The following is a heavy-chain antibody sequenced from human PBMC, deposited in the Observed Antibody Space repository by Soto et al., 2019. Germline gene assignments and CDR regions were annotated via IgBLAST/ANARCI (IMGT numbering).Heavy chain of an antibody. J-gene: IGHJ4*02. CDR1: GYTFISYG. Sequence: QVQLVQSGGEVKKPGASVKVSCKASGYTFISYGITWVRQAPGQGLEWMGWTHAYNGNTNYAQNLQGRVTMTTDTSTSTASMELRSLRSDDTAVYFRARVGMKNYDFWSGYLDHWGQGTLITVSS. D-gene: IGHD3-3*01. CDR2: THAYNGNT. V-gene: IGHV1-18*04. CDR3: ARVGMKNYDFWSGYLDH.